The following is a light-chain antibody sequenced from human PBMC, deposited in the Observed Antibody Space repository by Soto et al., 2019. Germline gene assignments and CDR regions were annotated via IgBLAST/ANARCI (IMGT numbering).Light chain of an antibody. CDR3: QSYDSSLSGYVV. V-gene: IGLV1-40*01. J-gene: IGLJ2*01. CDR2: DNN. Sequence: QSVLTQPPSVSGAPGQRISISCTGSSSNIGAGYAVHWYQQLPGTAPKLLIYDNNNRPSGVPDRFSGSKSGTSASLAITGLQAEDEADYYCQSYDSSLSGYVVLGGGTKLTVL. CDR1: SSNIGAGYA.